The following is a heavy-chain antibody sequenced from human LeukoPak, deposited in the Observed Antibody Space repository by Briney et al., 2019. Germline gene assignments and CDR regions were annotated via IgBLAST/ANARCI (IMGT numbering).Heavy chain of an antibody. V-gene: IGHV3-43*01. Sequence: GGSLRLSCAASGFTFDDYTMHWVRQAPGKGLEWVSLISWDGGSTYYADSVKGRFTISRDNSKNSLYLQMNSLRAEDTAVYYCAKDRGTANYFDYWGQGTLVTVSS. J-gene: IGHJ4*02. CDR1: GFTFDDYT. CDR2: ISWDGGST. D-gene: IGHD1-1*01. CDR3: AKDRGTANYFDY.